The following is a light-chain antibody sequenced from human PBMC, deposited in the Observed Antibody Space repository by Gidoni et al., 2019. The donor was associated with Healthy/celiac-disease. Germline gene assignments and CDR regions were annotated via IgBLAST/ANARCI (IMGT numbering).Light chain of an antibody. V-gene: IGKV1-39*01. Sequence: DIQMTQYPSSRSASVGDRVTITCRASQSISSYLNWYQQKPGKAPKLLIYAASSLQSGVPSRFSGSGSGTDFTLTISSLQPEDFATYYCQQSYSTPFTFXPXTKVDIK. J-gene: IGKJ3*01. CDR1: QSISSY. CDR2: AAS. CDR3: QQSYSTPFT.